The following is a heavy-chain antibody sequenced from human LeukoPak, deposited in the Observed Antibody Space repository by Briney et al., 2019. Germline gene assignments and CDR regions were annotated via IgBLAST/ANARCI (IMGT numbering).Heavy chain of an antibody. CDR3: AKGAEIDL. CDR1: GFTFTNYA. J-gene: IGHJ5*02. CDR2: VTGPGDTT. V-gene: IGHV3-23*01. Sequence: GGSLRLSCAISGFTFTNYAMNWVRQAPGKGLEWVSAVTGPGDTTYYADSVKGRFFMSREDSKTTVYLQMNSLRAEDTAIYYCAKGAEIDLWGQGTLVTVSS. D-gene: IGHD3-16*01.